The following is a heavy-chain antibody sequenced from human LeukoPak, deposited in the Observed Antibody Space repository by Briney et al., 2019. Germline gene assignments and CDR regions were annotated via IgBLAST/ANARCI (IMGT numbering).Heavy chain of an antibody. D-gene: IGHD3-10*01. CDR1: GFTFSSYG. J-gene: IGHJ3*01. Sequence: PGGSLRLSCAASGFTFSSYGMHWVRQAPGKGLDWVAFIRYDGSNKYYADSVKGRFTISRDNSKNTLYLQMNSLRARDTAVYYCARYFYGSGSYLNGAFDLWGQGTMVTVSS. CDR2: IRYDGSNK. V-gene: IGHV3-30*02. CDR3: ARYFYGSGSYLNGAFDL.